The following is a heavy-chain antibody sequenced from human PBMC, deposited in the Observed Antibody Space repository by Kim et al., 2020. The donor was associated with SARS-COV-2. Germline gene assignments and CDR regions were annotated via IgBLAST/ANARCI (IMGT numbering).Heavy chain of an antibody. Sequence: SETLSLTCTVSGGSISSGDYYWSWIRQPPGKGLEWIGYIYYSGSTYYNPSLKSRVTISVDTSKNQFSLKLSSVTAADTAVYYCARDPKYYGSGSDGYWGQGTLVTVSS. V-gene: IGHV4-30-4*01. CDR2: IYYSGST. CDR3: ARDPKYYGSGSDGY. J-gene: IGHJ4*02. CDR1: GGSISSGDYY. D-gene: IGHD3-10*01.